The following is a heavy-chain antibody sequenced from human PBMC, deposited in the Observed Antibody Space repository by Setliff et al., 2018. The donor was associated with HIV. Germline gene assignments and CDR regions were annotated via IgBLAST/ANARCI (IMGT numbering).Heavy chain of an antibody. CDR1: GYTFTSYG. Sequence: ASVKVSCKASGYTFTSYGMSWVRQAPGQGLEWMGWINTYTGNPTYARDFTGRFVFSLDTSVSTAYLQISSLKAEDIAVYYCARDGYYYDSSGYLAYYFDYWGQGTLVTVSS. V-gene: IGHV7-4-1*02. CDR3: ARDGYYYDSSGYLAYYFDY. J-gene: IGHJ4*02. CDR2: INTYTGNP. D-gene: IGHD3-22*01.